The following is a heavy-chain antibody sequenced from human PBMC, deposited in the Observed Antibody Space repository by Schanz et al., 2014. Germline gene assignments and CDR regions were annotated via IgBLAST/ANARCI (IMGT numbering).Heavy chain of an antibody. J-gene: IGHJ4*02. CDR1: GFTFSNFA. D-gene: IGHD3-22*01. CDR3: AKVWGSDYFYPFDY. V-gene: IGHV3-30*14. CDR2: ISYDGSHK. Sequence: QVQLVESGGGVVQPGRSLRLSCAASGFTFSNFAIHWVRQAPGKGLEWVAVISYDGSHKDYADSVKGRFTISRDSSKNTLYLQMNSLRDEDTAVYYCAKVWGSDYFYPFDYWGQGTLVTVSS.